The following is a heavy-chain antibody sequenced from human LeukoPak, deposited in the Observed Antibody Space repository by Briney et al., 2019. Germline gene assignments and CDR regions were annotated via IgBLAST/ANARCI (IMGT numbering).Heavy chain of an antibody. CDR2: IIPILGVA. CDR3: ARVIDDSSGYLDY. V-gene: IGHV1-69*04. Sequence: SVKVSCKASGGTFSSYAISWVRQAPGQGLEWMGRIIPILGVANYAQKFQGRVTMTRDTSTSTVYMELSSLRSEDTAVYYCARVIDDSSGYLDYWGQGTLVTVSS. J-gene: IGHJ4*02. D-gene: IGHD3-22*01. CDR1: GGTFSSYA.